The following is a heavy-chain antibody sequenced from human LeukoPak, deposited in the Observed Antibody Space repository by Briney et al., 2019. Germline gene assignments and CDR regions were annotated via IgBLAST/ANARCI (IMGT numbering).Heavy chain of an antibody. Sequence: GGSLRLSCAASGFTFSSYAMSWVRQAPGKGLEWVSAISGSGGSTYYADSVKGRFTISRDNSKNTLHLQINSLRAEDTAVYYCAKGYYDYVWGSYYFDYWGQGILVTVSS. CDR1: GFTFSSYA. J-gene: IGHJ4*02. CDR3: AKGYYDYVWGSYYFDY. D-gene: IGHD3-16*01. V-gene: IGHV3-23*01. CDR2: ISGSGGST.